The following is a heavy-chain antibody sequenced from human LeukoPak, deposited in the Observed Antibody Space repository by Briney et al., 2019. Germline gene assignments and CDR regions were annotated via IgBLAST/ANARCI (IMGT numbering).Heavy chain of an antibody. CDR1: GFSFRNYA. V-gene: IGHV3-23*01. CDR2: ISGSGGST. CDR3: AKDSEATITPLSAFDI. J-gene: IGHJ3*02. Sequence: GGSLRLSCAASGFSFRNYAISWVRQAPGKGLEWVSSISGSGGSTYSADSVKGRFTISRENSNNTLYLQMNSLRADDTATYYCAKDSEATITPLSAFDIWGQGTMVTVSS. D-gene: IGHD4-23*01.